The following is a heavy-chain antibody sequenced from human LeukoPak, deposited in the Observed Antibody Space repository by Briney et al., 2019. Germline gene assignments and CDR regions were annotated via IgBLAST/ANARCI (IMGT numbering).Heavy chain of an antibody. J-gene: IGHJ4*02. CDR3: ARRGGDSSGNFDY. V-gene: IGHV4-59*08. CDR2: IYYSGGT. CDR1: GGSISSYY. D-gene: IGHD3-22*01. Sequence: SETLSLTCAVYGGSISSYYWSWIRQPPGKGLEWIGYIYYSGGTNYNPSLKSRVTISVDTSKKKFSLRLSSVTAADTAVYYCARRGGDSSGNFDYWGQGTLVTVSS.